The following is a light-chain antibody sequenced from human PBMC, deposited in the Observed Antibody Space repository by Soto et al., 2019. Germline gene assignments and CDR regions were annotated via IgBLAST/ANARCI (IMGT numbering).Light chain of an antibody. CDR3: QQYGSSPRT. CDR1: QSVSSSY. CDR2: GAS. V-gene: IGKV3-20*01. J-gene: IGKJ1*01. Sequence: EILITQSPATLSVSPGERATLSCRASQSVSSSYLAWYQQKPGQAPRLLIYGASSRDTGIPDRFSGRGSGTDFTLTISRLEPEDFEVYYCQQYGSSPRTFGQGTKVDIK.